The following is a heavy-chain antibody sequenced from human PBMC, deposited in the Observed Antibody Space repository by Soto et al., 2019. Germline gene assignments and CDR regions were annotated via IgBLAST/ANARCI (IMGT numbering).Heavy chain of an antibody. CDR1: GGSFRTYT. V-gene: IGHV1-69*08. D-gene: IGHD3-10*01. CDR3: ARGSGDADGDGKWFDP. J-gene: IGHJ5*02. Sequence: QVQLVQSGAEVKKPGSSVRVSCKASGGSFRTYTINWVRQAPGQGLEWVGRIISVLGRANYAQKFQGRVTLTADKFTITAYMELSSLRSDDTAVYFCARGSGDADGDGKWFDPWGQGTLVTVSS. CDR2: IISVLGRA.